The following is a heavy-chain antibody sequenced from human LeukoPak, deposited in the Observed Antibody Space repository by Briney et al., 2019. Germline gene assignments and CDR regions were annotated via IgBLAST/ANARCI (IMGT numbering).Heavy chain of an antibody. Sequence: ASVKVSCKASGYTLTSYDINWVRQATGQGLEWMGWMNPNSGRTGYAQNFQGRITITRNTSISTAYMELSSLRSEDTAVYYCTRDPYSGIWWEYSSSCFDYWGQGTLVTVSS. D-gene: IGHD6-13*01. V-gene: IGHV1-8*01. J-gene: IGHJ4*02. CDR3: TRDPYSGIWWEYSSSCFDY. CDR1: GYTLTSYD. CDR2: MNPNSGRT.